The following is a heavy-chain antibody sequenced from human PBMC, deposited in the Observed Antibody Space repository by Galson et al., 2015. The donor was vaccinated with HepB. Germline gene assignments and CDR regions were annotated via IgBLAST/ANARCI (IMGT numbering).Heavy chain of an antibody. CDR1: GYTFTSYG. Sequence: SVKVSCKASGYTFTSYGISWVRQAPGQGLEWMGWISAYNGNTNYAQKLQGRVTMTTDTSTSTAYMELRSLRSDDTAVYYCAREGRGYCSSTSCYTLYGMDVWGQGTTVTVSS. J-gene: IGHJ6*02. CDR3: AREGRGYCSSTSCYTLYGMDV. D-gene: IGHD2-2*02. CDR2: ISAYNGNT. V-gene: IGHV1-18*04.